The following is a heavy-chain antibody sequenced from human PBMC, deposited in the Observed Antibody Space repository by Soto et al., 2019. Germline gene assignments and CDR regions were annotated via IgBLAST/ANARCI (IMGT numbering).Heavy chain of an antibody. J-gene: IGHJ6*02. V-gene: IGHV6-1*01. D-gene: IGHD6-19*01. CDR3: ARVSSGGDVVPDYYCYGMDV. CDR2: TYYRSKWYN. Sequence: SQTLSLTCAISVDSVSSNTAAWHWISQSPSRGLEWLGRTYYRSKWYNDYVISVQSRITIRPDTSKNQLTLQLTSVTPEDTAVYYCARVSSGGDVVPDYYCYGMDVLGQGASVTVSS. CDR1: VDSVSSNTAA.